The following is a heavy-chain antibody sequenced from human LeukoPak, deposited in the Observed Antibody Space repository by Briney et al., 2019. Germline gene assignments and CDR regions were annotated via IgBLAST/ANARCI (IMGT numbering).Heavy chain of an antibody. CDR1: GFTFSSYG. Sequence: PGGSLRLSCAASGFTFSSYGMHWVRQAPGKGLGWVAVISYDGSNKYYADSVKGRFTISRDNSKNTLYLQMNSLRAEDTAVYYCARAVGGYYYYYMDVWGKGTTVTVSS. J-gene: IGHJ6*03. D-gene: IGHD2-15*01. V-gene: IGHV3-30*19. CDR3: ARAVGGYYYYYMDV. CDR2: ISYDGSNK.